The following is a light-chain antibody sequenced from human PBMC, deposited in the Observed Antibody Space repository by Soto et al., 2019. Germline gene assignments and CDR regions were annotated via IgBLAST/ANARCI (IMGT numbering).Light chain of an antibody. J-gene: IGKJ1*01. Sequence: DIQMTQSPSTLSASVGDRVTITCRASQSISSWLAWYQQKPGKAPKLLIYDASSLESGVPSRFSGSGSGTEFPLTISNLQPDDFATYYCQQYNSYSGTFGQGTKVEIK. CDR3: QQYNSYSGT. CDR2: DAS. V-gene: IGKV1-5*01. CDR1: QSISSW.